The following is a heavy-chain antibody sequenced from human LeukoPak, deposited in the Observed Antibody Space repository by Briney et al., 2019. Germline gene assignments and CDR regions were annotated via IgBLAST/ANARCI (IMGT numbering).Heavy chain of an antibody. J-gene: IGHJ6*03. CDR1: GGTFSSYA. Sequence: ASVKVSCKASGGTFSSYAISWVRQAPGQGLEWIGRIIPIFGTANYAHKFQGRVTITTDESTSTAYMELSSLRSEDTAVYYCAIEAYYYYYYMDVWGKGTTVTVSS. CDR2: IIPIFGTA. CDR3: AIEAYYYYYYMDV. V-gene: IGHV1-69*05.